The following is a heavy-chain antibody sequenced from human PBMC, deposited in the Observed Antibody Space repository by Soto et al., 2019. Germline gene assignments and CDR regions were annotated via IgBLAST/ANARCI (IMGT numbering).Heavy chain of an antibody. D-gene: IGHD3-3*01. Sequence: EVQLVESGGGLVQPGGSLRLSCAASGFTFSSYWMHWVRQAPGKGLVWVSRINSDGSSTSYADSVKGRFTISRDNAKNTMYLQMNRLRAEDTAVYYGARLYDFWSGSYYYYYGMDVWGQGTTVTVSS. V-gene: IGHV3-74*01. J-gene: IGHJ6*02. CDR3: ARLYDFWSGSYYYYYGMDV. CDR2: INSDGSST. CDR1: GFTFSSYW.